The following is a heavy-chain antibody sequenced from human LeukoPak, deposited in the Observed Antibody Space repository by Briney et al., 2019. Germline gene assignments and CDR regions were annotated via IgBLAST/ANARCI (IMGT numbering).Heavy chain of an antibody. J-gene: IGHJ4*02. Sequence: GGSLXLSCAASGFTFSSYAMSWVRQAPGKGXXWXSAISGSGGSTYYADSVKGRFTISRDNSKNTLYLQMNSLRAEDTAVYYCAKDHRLWFGELLDGPFDYWGQGTLVTVSS. D-gene: IGHD3-10*01. V-gene: IGHV3-23*01. CDR2: ISGSGGST. CDR1: GFTFSSYA. CDR3: AKDHRLWFGELLDGPFDY.